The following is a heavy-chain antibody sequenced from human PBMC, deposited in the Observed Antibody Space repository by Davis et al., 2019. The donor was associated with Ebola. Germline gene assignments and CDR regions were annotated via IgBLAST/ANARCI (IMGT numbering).Heavy chain of an antibody. V-gene: IGHV3-11*06. CDR1: GFTFSDYY. D-gene: IGHD1-1*01. Sequence: PGGSLRLSCAASGFTFSDYYMSWIRQAPGKGLEWVSYISSSSSYTNYADPVKGRFSISRDNAKNTVYLQMNSLRAEDTAVYYCARDFDRVRTWGQGTLVTVSS. J-gene: IGHJ4*02. CDR3: ARDFDRVRT. CDR2: ISSSSSYT.